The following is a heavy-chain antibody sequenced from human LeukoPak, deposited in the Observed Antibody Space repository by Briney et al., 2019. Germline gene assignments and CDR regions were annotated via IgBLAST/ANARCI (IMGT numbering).Heavy chain of an antibody. CDR2: ISYDGSNK. D-gene: IGHD1-1*01. Sequence: PGGSLRLSCAASGFTFSSYAMHWVRQAPGKELEWVAVISYDGSNKYYADSVKGRFTISRDNSKNTLYLQMNSLRAEDTAVYYCARAEDRVPDYWGQGTLVTVSS. CDR1: GFTFSSYA. J-gene: IGHJ4*02. CDR3: ARAEDRVPDY. V-gene: IGHV3-30-3*01.